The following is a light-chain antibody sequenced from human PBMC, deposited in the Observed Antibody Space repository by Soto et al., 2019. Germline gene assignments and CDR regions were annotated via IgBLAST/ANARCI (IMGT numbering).Light chain of an antibody. CDR2: DAS. CDR3: QHRWNWAYG. V-gene: IGKV3-11*01. J-gene: IGKJ2*03. Sequence: EIVLTQSPATLSLSPGERATLSCRASESVNNFLAWYQQKPGQAPRLLIYDASNRATCVPARFSGSESGTDITITICTLESEDFAVYYCQHRWNWAYGFGQGTKLEI. CDR1: ESVNNF.